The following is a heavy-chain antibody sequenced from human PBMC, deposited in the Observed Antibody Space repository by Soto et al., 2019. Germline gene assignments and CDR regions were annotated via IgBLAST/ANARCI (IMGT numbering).Heavy chain of an antibody. Sequence: SETLSLTCTVSGGSISNYYWSWIRQPPGKGLEWIGYIYDSGSTNNNPSLKSRVTISVDTSKNQFSLKLSSVTAADTAVYYCARHNYGSGSTYFDYWGQGTLVTVSS. V-gene: IGHV4-59*08. J-gene: IGHJ4*02. CDR3: ARHNYGSGSTYFDY. CDR1: GGSISNYY. CDR2: IYDSGST. D-gene: IGHD3-10*01.